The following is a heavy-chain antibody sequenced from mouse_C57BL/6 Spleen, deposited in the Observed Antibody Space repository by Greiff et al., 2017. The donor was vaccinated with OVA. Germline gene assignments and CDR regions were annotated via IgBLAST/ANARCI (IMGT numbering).Heavy chain of an antibody. CDR2: IYPRSGNT. CDR3: ALITTVEDYFDY. CDR1: GYTFTSYG. Sequence: QVQLQQSGAELARPGASVKLSCKASGYTFTSYGISWVKQRTGQGLEWIGEIYPRSGNTYYNEKFKGKATLTADKSSSTAYMELRSLTSEDSAVYFCALITTVEDYFDYWGQGTTLTVSS. D-gene: IGHD1-1*01. J-gene: IGHJ2*01. V-gene: IGHV1-81*01.